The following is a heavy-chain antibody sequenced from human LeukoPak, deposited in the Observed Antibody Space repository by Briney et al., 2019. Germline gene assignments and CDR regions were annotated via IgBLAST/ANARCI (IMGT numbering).Heavy chain of an antibody. J-gene: IGHJ3*02. V-gene: IGHV3-23*01. Sequence: GGSLRLSCAASGFTFSSHVMSWVRQAPGQGLEWVSLITASSTETLYGDSVRGRFIISRDNSKNTMFLQMNSLRAEDAAIYYCARVSSRAFDMWGQGTMVTVSS. CDR2: ITASSTET. CDR3: ARVSSRAFDM. D-gene: IGHD2/OR15-2a*01. CDR1: GFTFSSHV.